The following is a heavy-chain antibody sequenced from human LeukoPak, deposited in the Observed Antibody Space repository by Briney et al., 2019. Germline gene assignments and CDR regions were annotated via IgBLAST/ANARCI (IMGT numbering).Heavy chain of an antibody. CDR2: MNPNSGNT. CDR1: GYTFTSYD. D-gene: IGHD1-26*01. J-gene: IGHJ3*02. V-gene: IGHV1-8*01. CDR3: ARDEELLYAFDI. Sequence: ASVKVPCKASGYTFTSYDINWVRQATGQGLEWMGWMNPNSGNTGYAQKFQGRVTMTRNTSISTAYMELSSLRSEDTAVYYCARDEELLYAFDIWGQGTMVTVSS.